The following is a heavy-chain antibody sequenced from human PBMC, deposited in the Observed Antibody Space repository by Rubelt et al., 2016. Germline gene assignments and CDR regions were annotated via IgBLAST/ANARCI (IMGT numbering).Heavy chain of an antibody. CDR2: INAGNGNT. D-gene: IGHD6-13*01. CDR3: ARDEPYSSSWYDY. J-gene: IGHJ4*02. Sequence: QVQLVQSGAEVKKPGASVKVSCKASGYTFTSYAMHWVRQAPGQRLEWMGWINAGNGNTKYSQKFKGRVTSTRDTSASTACMELRSLRSDDTAVYYCARDEPYSSSWYDYWGQGTLVTVSS. V-gene: IGHV1-3*01. CDR1: GYTFTSYA.